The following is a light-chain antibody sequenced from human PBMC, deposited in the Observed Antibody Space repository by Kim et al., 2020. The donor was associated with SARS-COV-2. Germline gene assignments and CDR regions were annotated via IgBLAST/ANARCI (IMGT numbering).Light chain of an antibody. CDR1: SRDFGVSNL. CDR3: TSHANNNYV. J-gene: IGLJ1*01. V-gene: IGLV2-8*01. CDR2: EVT. Sequence: QSALTQPPSASGSPGQAVTISCSGTSRDFGVSNLVSWYQQHPGKAPKLMIYEVTKRPSGVPDRFSGSKSGNTASLTVSGLQAEDEADYYCTSHANNNYVFGTGTRVTVL.